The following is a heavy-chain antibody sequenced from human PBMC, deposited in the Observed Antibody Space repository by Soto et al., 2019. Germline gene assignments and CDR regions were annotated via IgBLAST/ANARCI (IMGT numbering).Heavy chain of an antibody. Sequence: EIRLLESGGGLVQPGGSLRVSCVASGFPFSSLSMSWVRQAPGKGLEWVSSVGGSGFRTYYGDSVKGRFTISRDNSKNTLSLEMNGLRAEDTAVYFCARGSGPSGSYGYFDAWGQGTLVTVSS. CDR2: VGGSGFRT. CDR3: ARGSGPSGSYGYFDA. V-gene: IGHV3-23*01. CDR1: GFPFSSLS. J-gene: IGHJ4*02. D-gene: IGHD6-19*01.